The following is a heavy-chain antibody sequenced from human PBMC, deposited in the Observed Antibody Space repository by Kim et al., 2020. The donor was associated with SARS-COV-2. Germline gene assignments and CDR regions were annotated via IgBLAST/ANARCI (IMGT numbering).Heavy chain of an antibody. CDR2: ISAYNGNT. Sequence: ASVKVSCKASGYTFTSYGISWVRQAPGQGLEWMGWISAYNGNTNYAQKLQGRVTMTTDTSTSTAYMELRSLRSDDTAVYYCAREGHYDSSGYYYRNWFDPWGQGTLVTVSS. J-gene: IGHJ5*02. V-gene: IGHV1-18*01. CDR3: AREGHYDSSGYYYRNWFDP. D-gene: IGHD3-22*01. CDR1: GYTFTSYG.